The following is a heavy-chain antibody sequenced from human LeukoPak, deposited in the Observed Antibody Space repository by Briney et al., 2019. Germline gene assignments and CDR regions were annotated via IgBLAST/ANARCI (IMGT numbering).Heavy chain of an antibody. Sequence: QAGGSLRLSCAASGFTFISYSMNWVRQAPGKGLEWVSYISSSSSTIYYADSVKGRFTISRDNAKNSLYLQMNSPRAEDTAVYYCARDYGTSWGYFDYWGQGTLDTVSS. CDR2: ISSSSSTI. D-gene: IGHD3-16*01. CDR1: GFTFISYS. CDR3: ARDYGTSWGYFDY. V-gene: IGHV3-48*01. J-gene: IGHJ4*02.